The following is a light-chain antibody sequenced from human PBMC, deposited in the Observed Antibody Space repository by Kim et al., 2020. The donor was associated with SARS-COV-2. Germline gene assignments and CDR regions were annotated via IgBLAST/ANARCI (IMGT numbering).Light chain of an antibody. CDR2: AAS. Sequence: DIQMTQSPSFLSASIGDRVAVTCRASQDISNSLAWYQQKAGKAPKLLIFAASTLQSGVPSRFSGSGSGTEFTLTISSLQAEDFATYYCPKVNQYPWTFGQGTKVDIK. J-gene: IGKJ1*01. CDR1: QDISNS. V-gene: IGKV1-9*01. CDR3: PKVNQYPWT.